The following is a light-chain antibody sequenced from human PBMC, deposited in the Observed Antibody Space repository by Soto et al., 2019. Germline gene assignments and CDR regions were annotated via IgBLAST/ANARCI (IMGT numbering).Light chain of an antibody. CDR3: HQHATVPLT. CDR1: QSVGNNY. V-gene: IGKV3-20*01. CDR2: SAS. J-gene: IGKJ3*01. Sequence: EIVLTQSPGTLSLSPGERATLSCRASQSVGNNYLAWYQQKPGQAPRLLIHSASNRAAGIPDRFSGSGSGTDFSLTISRLEPEDVAVYFCHQHATVPLTFDPGTKVNVK.